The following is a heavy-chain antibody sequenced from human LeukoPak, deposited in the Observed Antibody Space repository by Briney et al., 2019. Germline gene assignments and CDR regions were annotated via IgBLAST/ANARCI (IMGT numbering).Heavy chain of an antibody. V-gene: IGHV3-30*18. D-gene: IGHD2-8*02. Sequence: PGRSLRLSCAASGFTFSSYGMHWVRQAPGKRLEWVAVISYDGSNKYYADSVKGRFTISRDNSKNTLFLQMHSLRAEDTAIYYCAQDYTGDPPYFHYWGQGTLVTVSS. J-gene: IGHJ4*02. CDR2: ISYDGSNK. CDR3: AQDYTGDPPYFHY. CDR1: GFTFSSYG.